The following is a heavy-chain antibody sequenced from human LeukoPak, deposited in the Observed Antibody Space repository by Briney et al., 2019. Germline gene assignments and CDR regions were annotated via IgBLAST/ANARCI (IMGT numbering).Heavy chain of an antibody. V-gene: IGHV4-59*01. J-gene: IGHJ6*03. CDR3: AREERGYSGYDFGFLSQKKGQYYYYYMDV. CDR2: IYYSGST. CDR1: GGSISSYY. D-gene: IGHD5-12*01. Sequence: SETLSLTCTVSGGSISSYYWSWIRQPPGKGLEWIGYIYYSGSTNYNPSLKSRVTISVDTSKNQFSLKLRSVTAADTAVYYCAREERGYSGYDFGFLSQKKGQYYYYYMDVWGKGTTVTISS.